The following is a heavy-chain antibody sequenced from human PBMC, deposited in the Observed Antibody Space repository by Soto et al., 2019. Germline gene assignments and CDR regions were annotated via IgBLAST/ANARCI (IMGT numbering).Heavy chain of an antibody. Sequence: PGGSLRLSCAASGFTFSSYAMSWVRQAPGRGLEWVSAISGSGGSTYYADSVKGRFTISRDNSKNTLYLQMNSLRAEGTAVYYCAKGEGITIFGVVTPFDYWGQGTLVTVSA. J-gene: IGHJ4*02. CDR2: ISGSGGST. CDR1: GFTFSSYA. CDR3: AKGEGITIFGVVTPFDY. D-gene: IGHD3-3*01. V-gene: IGHV3-23*01.